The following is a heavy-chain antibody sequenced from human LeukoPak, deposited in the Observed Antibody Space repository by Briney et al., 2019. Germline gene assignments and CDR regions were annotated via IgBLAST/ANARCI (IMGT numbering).Heavy chain of an antibody. CDR2: ISYDGSNK. CDR1: GFTFSSYA. V-gene: IGHV3-30*04. CDR3: ARGPPYYYGSPAYYFDY. Sequence: GGSLRLSCAASGFTFSSYAMHWVRQAPGKGLEWVAVISYDGSNKYYADSVKGRFTISRDNSKNTLYLQMNSLRAEDTAVYYCARGPPYYYGSPAYYFDYWGQGTLVTVSS. J-gene: IGHJ4*02. D-gene: IGHD3-10*01.